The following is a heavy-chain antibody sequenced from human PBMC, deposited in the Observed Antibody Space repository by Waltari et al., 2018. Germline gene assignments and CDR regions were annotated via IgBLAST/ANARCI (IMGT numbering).Heavy chain of an antibody. CDR3: AALYTGSYYDLDV. CDR1: GLPFCDHG. V-gene: IGHV3-30*03. J-gene: IGHJ6*02. D-gene: IGHD1-26*01. Sequence: QVQLVESGGGVVQPEKSLRLSCAVSGLPFCDHGFHWVRQPPDKGLEWLAVVTYDGSKEYYAESVKGRFSISRDNSENTLYLQIHSLRPEDTAVYYCAALYTGSYYDLDVWGQGTTVTVSS. CDR2: VTYDGSKE.